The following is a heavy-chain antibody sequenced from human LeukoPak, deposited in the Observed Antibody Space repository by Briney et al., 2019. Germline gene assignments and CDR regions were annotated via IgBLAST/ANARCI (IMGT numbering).Heavy chain of an antibody. D-gene: IGHD3-10*01. Sequence: GGSLRLSCAASGFTFSSYGMYWVRQAPGKGLEWVAFTRYDGSNKYYADSVKGRFTISRDNSKNTLYLKMNSLRAEDTAVYYCAKGHGGGGPYYLYYIDVWGKGTTVTISS. CDR3: AKGHGGGGPYYLYYIDV. V-gene: IGHV3-30*02. CDR2: TRYDGSNK. J-gene: IGHJ6*03. CDR1: GFTFSSYG.